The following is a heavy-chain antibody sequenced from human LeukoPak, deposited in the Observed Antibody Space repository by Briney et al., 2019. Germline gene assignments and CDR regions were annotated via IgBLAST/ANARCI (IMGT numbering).Heavy chain of an antibody. CDR1: GFTFSSYN. V-gene: IGHV3-23*01. Sequence: PGGSLRLSCAASGFTFSSYNMNWVRQAPGKGLEWVSTISGSGGLTYYADSVKGRFSISRDNSKNTLFLQMNSLKAEDTAVYYCARDGRTAFDIWGQGTMVTVSS. CDR3: ARDGRTAFDI. D-gene: IGHD1-26*01. CDR2: ISGSGGLT. J-gene: IGHJ3*02.